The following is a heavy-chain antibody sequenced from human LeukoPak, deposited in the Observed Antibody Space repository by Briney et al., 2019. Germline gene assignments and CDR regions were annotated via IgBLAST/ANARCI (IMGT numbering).Heavy chain of an antibody. J-gene: IGHJ4*02. V-gene: IGHV3-21*01. Sequence: GGSLRLSCAASGFTFSDYTMNWVRLAPGKGLEWVSSISGSSNYIYYADSVKGRFTISRGNAKNSLYLQMNSLRVEDTAVYYCARRDCSGGSCFEGFDYWGQGTLVTVSS. CDR2: ISGSSNYI. CDR1: GFTFSDYT. CDR3: ARRDCSGGSCFEGFDY. D-gene: IGHD2-15*01.